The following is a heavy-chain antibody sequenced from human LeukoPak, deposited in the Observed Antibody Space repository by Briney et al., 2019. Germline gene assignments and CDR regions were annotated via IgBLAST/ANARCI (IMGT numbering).Heavy chain of an antibody. Sequence: ASVKVSCKASGGTFSSYAICWVRQAPGQGLEWMGGIIPIFGTANYAQKFQGRVTITADESTSTAYMELSSLRSEDTAVYYCARDPHGLYYYYGMDVWGQGTTVTVSS. V-gene: IGHV1-69*13. D-gene: IGHD4-17*01. CDR3: ARDPHGLYYYYGMDV. J-gene: IGHJ6*02. CDR1: GGTFSSYA. CDR2: IIPIFGTA.